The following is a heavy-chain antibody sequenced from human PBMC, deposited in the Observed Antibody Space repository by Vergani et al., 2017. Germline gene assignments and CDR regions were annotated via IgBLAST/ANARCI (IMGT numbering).Heavy chain of an antibody. Sequence: QVQLQESGPGLVKPSQTLSLTCTVSGGSFSTGGQSWTWLRQSAGKGLEWIGRIYTSGATHYNPSLRSRAIISVDASKKQFSLKLTSVTAADTAVYYCARDGGEYDKDALDVWVQGTKVTVTS. D-gene: IGHD2-21*01. J-gene: IGHJ3*01. V-gene: IGHV4-61*02. CDR3: ARDGGEYDKDALDV. CDR1: GGSFSTGGQS. CDR2: IYTSGAT.